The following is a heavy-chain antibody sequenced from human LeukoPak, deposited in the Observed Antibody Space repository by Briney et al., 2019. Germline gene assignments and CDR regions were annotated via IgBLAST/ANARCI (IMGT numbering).Heavy chain of an antibody. CDR2: IYYSGST. CDR1: GGSISSGGYY. D-gene: IGHD6-13*01. J-gene: IGHJ4*02. Sequence: SQTLSLTCTVSGGSISSGGYYWAWIRQHPGKGLEWIGYIYYSGSTHYNPSLKSRVTISVDTSKNQFSLKLGSVTAADTAVYYCAGGTGIIAADLDFWGQGTLVTVSS. CDR3: AGGTGIIAADLDF. V-gene: IGHV4-31*03.